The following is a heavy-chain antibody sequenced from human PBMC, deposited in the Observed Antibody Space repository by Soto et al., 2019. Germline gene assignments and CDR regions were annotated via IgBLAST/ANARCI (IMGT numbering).Heavy chain of an antibody. CDR2: ISSNGGST. V-gene: IGHV3-64D*06. D-gene: IGHD3-22*01. J-gene: IGHJ4*02. Sequence: HPGGSLRLSCSASGFTFSSYAMHWVRQAPGKGLEYVSAISSNGGSTYYADSVKVRFTISRDNSKNTQYLHMSSLRAEDTAVYYCVKDSYYYDSSGYYDYWGQGTLVTVSS. CDR3: VKDSYYYDSSGYYDY. CDR1: GFTFSSYA.